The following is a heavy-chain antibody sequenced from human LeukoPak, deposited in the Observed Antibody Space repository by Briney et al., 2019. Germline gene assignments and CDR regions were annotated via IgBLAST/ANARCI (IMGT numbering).Heavy chain of an antibody. J-gene: IGHJ5*02. CDR2: ISWNSGSI. V-gene: IGHV3-9*01. Sequence: GGSLRLSCAASGFTFSSYSMNWVRQAPGKGLEWVSGISWNSGSIGYADSVKGRFTISRDNAKNSLYLQMNSLRAEDTALYCCAKARGYDFWSGYYPTWGQGTLVTVSS. CDR1: GFTFSSYS. CDR3: AKARGYDFWSGYYPT. D-gene: IGHD3-3*01.